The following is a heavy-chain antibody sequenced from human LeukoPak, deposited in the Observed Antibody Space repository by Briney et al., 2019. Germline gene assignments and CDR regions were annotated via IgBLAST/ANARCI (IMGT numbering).Heavy chain of an antibody. J-gene: IGHJ4*02. V-gene: IGHV1-2*02. D-gene: IGHD1-26*01. CDR2: IVPHSCWS. CDR1: GYTFRDYY. Sequence: ASVTVSCLHSGYTFRDYYLHWVRQAPRQAREGMGWIVPHSCWSKHAQKFQGRVTMTRDTSISTAYMELSRLRYDDTAVYYCATRGATSFVYWGRGALVTVSS. CDR3: ATRGATSFVY.